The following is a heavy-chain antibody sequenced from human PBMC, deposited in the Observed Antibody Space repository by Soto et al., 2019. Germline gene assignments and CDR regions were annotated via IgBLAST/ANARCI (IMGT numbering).Heavy chain of an antibody. D-gene: IGHD6-19*01. CDR2: IYWNDDK. CDR3: AQREISAWSAAYDY. Sequence: RPTPGTAAHSLALACCFRGLLYNSNDMVVGWIRQPPGKALEWLALIYWNDDKRYSPSLANRLTITQDALKNQVVLTMTDMDPADTATYYCAQREISAWSAAYDYRGHRTLVTVSS. V-gene: IGHV2-5*01. J-gene: IGHJ4*01. CDR1: GLLYNSNDMV.